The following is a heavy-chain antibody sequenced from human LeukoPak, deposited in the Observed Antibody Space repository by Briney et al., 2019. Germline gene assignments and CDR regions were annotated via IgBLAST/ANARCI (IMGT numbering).Heavy chain of an antibody. V-gene: IGHV1-18*01. CDR3: ARNVSTRDQGWFDP. D-gene: IGHD2-2*01. CDR2: ISAYNGNT. J-gene: IGHJ5*02. CDR1: GYTFSSYG. Sequence: ASVKVSXKASGYTFSSYGISWVRQAPGQGLEWMGWISAYNGNTNYAQKLQGRVTMTTDTSTSTAYMELRSLRSDDTAVYYCARNVSTRDQGWFDPWGQGSLVTVSS.